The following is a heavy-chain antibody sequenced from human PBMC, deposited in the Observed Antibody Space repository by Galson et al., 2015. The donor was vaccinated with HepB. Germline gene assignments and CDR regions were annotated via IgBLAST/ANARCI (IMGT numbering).Heavy chain of an antibody. CDR2: ISGSGGST. Sequence: SLRLSCAASGFTFSSYAMSWVRQAPGKGLEWVSAISGSGGSTYYADSVKGRFTISRDNSKNTLYLQMNNLRAEDTAVYYCARDYGDYNYFDYWGQGTLVTVSS. V-gene: IGHV3-23*01. CDR1: GFTFSSYA. CDR3: ARDYGDYNYFDY. J-gene: IGHJ4*02. D-gene: IGHD4-17*01.